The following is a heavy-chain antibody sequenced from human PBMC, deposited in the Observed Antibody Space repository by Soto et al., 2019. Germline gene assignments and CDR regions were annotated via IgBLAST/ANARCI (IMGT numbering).Heavy chain of an antibody. J-gene: IGHJ4*02. CDR2: IIPIFGTA. CDR1: GGTFSSYA. Sequence: SVKVSCKASGGTFSSYAISWVRQAPGQGLEWMGGIIPIFGTANYAQKFQGRVTITADESTSTAYMELSSLRSEDTAVYYCARELGEVRGVIRDYWGQGTLVTVSS. CDR3: ARELGEVRGVIRDY. D-gene: IGHD3-10*01. V-gene: IGHV1-69*13.